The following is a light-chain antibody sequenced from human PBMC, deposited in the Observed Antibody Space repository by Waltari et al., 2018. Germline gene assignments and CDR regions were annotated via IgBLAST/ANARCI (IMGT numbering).Light chain of an antibody. CDR3: SSYAGSNNWV. J-gene: IGLJ3*02. CDR1: SSDVGGYNY. CDR2: EVS. Sequence: QSALTQPPSASGSPGQSVTISCTGTSSDVGGYNYVSWYQQHPGKAPKFLIYEVSKRPSGVPDRFPGSKSGNAASLTVSGLQAEDEADYYCSSYAGSNNWVFGGGTKLTVL. V-gene: IGLV2-8*01.